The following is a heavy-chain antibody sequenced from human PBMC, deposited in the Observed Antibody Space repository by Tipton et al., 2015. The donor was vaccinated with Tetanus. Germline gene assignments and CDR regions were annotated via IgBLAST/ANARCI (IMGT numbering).Heavy chain of an antibody. CDR3: ARLTEIVSRSGWAFDY. Sequence: TLSLTCDVYDGSFSAYYWTWIRQPPGKGLEWIGEINHTGSTNYNPSLRRRVTISIGTSNNQFSLKLNSVTAADTAVYYCARLTEIVSRSGWAFDYWGLGTLVTVSS. J-gene: IGHJ4*02. CDR1: DGSFSAYY. CDR2: INHTGST. D-gene: IGHD5/OR15-5a*01. V-gene: IGHV4-34*01.